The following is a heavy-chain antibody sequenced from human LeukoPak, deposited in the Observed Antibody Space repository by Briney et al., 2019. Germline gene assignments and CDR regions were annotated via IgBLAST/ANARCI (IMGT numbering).Heavy chain of an antibody. CDR2: FDPEDGET. CDR3: ARVLVYVDTAMAKSLYGMDV. Sequence: ASVKVSCKVSGYTLTELSMHWVRQAPGKGLEWMGGFDPEDGETIYAQKFQGRVTMTEDTSTDTAYMELSSLRSEDTAVYYCARVLVYVDTAMAKSLYGMDVWGQGTTVTVSS. V-gene: IGHV1-24*01. D-gene: IGHD5-18*01. CDR1: GYTLTELS. J-gene: IGHJ6*02.